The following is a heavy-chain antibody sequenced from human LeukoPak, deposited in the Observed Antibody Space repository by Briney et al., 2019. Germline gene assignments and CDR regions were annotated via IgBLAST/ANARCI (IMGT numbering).Heavy chain of an antibody. CDR1: GGSISNTNYH. CDR2: MYYSGTT. V-gene: IGHV4-39*07. J-gene: IGHJ4*02. CDR3: ARLIYGDYVFDY. Sequence: PSETLSLTCTVSGGSISNTNYHWGWIRQSPGKGLEWIGSMYYSGTTNYNPSLKSRVTISVDTSKNQFSLKLSSVTAADTAVYYCARLIYGDYVFDYWGQGTLVTVSS. D-gene: IGHD4-17*01.